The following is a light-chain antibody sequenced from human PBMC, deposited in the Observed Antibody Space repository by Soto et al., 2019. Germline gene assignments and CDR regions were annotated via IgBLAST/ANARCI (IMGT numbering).Light chain of an antibody. CDR2: EVT. CDR3: CSYVGATTYV. Sequence: QSALTQPASVSGSPGQSITISCTGTSSDVGGYNYVSWYQQHPGQVPKLTIYEVTNRPSGVSSRFSGSISGTTASLTISGLQADDEADYYCCSYVGATTYVFGSGTKLTVL. CDR1: SSDVGGYNY. J-gene: IGLJ1*01. V-gene: IGLV2-14*01.